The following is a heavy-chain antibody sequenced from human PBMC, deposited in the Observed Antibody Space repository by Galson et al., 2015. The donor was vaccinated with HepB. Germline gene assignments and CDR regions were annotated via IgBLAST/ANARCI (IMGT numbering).Heavy chain of an antibody. CDR1: GFTFSTYA. V-gene: IGHV3-30-3*01. D-gene: IGHD6-13*01. J-gene: IGHJ4*02. Sequence: SLRLSCASSGFTFSTYAMHWVRQAPGKGLEWVAIITHDGNNKYYADSVKGRFTTSRDNSKNMLYLEMNSLRPEDTAVYYCARDSRDSSSWYQMDYWGQGTLVTVSS. CDR2: ITHDGNNK. CDR3: ARDSRDSSSWYQMDY.